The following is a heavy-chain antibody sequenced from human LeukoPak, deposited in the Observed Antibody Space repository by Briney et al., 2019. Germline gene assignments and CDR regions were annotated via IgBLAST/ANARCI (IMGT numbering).Heavy chain of an antibody. V-gene: IGHV4-59*01. D-gene: IGHD3-22*01. CDR2: IHYSGST. CDR3: ARLSDYDVDTSHYMDV. J-gene: IGHJ6*03. CDR1: GGSINSYY. Sequence: SETLSLTCTVSGGSINSYYWSWIRQPPGKGLEWIGYIHYSGSTNYNPSLKSRVTISVDVSKNQFSLKLTSVLAADTADYFCARLSDYDVDTSHYMDVWGKGTTVTVSS.